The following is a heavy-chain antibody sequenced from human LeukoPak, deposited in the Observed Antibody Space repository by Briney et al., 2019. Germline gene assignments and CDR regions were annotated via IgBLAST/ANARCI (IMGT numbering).Heavy chain of an antibody. CDR3: AKDHIGAKYSSSWFGWSFDY. Sequence: PGGSLRLSCAASGFTFNSYAMHWVRQAPGKGLEWVSLISGDGGSTYYADSVKGRFTISRDNSKNSLYLQMNSLRTEDTALYYCAKDHIGAKYSSSWFGWSFDYWGQGTLVTVSS. D-gene: IGHD6-13*01. CDR1: GFTFNSYA. V-gene: IGHV3-43*02. J-gene: IGHJ4*02. CDR2: ISGDGGST.